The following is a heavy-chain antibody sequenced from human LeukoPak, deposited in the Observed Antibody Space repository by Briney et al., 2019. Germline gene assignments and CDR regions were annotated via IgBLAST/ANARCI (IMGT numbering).Heavy chain of an antibody. D-gene: IGHD3-16*01. V-gene: IGHV3-33*01. J-gene: IGHJ4*02. CDR3: ARASWVSSTDAVR. Sequence: GRSLRLSCAASGFTFSSYGMHWVRQAPGKGLEWVAVIWYDGSNKYYADSVKGRFTLSSDSSRNTVYLQLNNLRVEDTAIYYCARASWVSSTDAVRWGQGTLVTVSS. CDR1: GFTFSSYG. CDR2: IWYDGSNK.